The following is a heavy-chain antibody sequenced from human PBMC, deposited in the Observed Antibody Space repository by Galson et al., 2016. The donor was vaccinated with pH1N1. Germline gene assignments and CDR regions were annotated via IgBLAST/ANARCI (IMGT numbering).Heavy chain of an antibody. CDR3: ARDRGVFDI. CDR2: ISAYDGHT. Sequence: QSGAEVKKPGASVKVSCKASGYTFTSYGISWVRQAPGQGPEWMGWISAYDGHTDYAQNFQGRVAMTIDTSTSTANMELRSLRSDDTAVYYWARDRGVFDIWGQGTRVTVSS. D-gene: IGHD3-10*01. V-gene: IGHV1-18*01. CDR1: GYTFTSYG. J-gene: IGHJ3*02.